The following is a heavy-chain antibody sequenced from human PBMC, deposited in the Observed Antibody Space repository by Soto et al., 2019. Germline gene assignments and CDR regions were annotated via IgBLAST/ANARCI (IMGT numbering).Heavy chain of an antibody. D-gene: IGHD5-12*01. CDR1: GGSISSYY. CDR3: ARQSTMATQDFDY. CDR2: IYYSGST. V-gene: IGHV4-59*08. J-gene: IGHJ4*02. Sequence: LSLTCTVSGGSISSYYWSWIRQPPGKGLEWIGYIYYSGSTNYNPSLKSRVTISVDTSKNQFSLKLSSVTAADTAVYYCARQSTMATQDFDYWGQGTMVTVSS.